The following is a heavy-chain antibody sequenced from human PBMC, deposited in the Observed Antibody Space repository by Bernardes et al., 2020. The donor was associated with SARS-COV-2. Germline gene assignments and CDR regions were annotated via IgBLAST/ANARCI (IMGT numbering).Heavy chain of an antibody. V-gene: IGHV1-8*01. CDR2: MNPNSGNT. CDR1: GYTFTSYD. Sequence: ASVKVSCKASGYTFTSYDINWVRQATGQGLEWMGWMNPNSGNTGYAQKFQGRVTMTRNTSISTAYMELSSLTSEDTAVYYCARCTGIVLMVYAPYALDVWSQGTTVTVSS. J-gene: IGHJ6*02. D-gene: IGHD2-8*01. CDR3: ARCTGIVLMVYAPYALDV.